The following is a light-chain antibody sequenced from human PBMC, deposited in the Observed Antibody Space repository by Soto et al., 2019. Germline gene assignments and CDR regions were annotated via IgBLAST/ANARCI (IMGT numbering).Light chain of an antibody. J-gene: IGKJ2*01. CDR2: GAS. CDR3: QQYGYSQYT. CDR1: QSVSSTY. Sequence: EIVLTQSPGTLSLSPGERATLSCRASQSVSSTYLAWYQQKPGQAPRLLIYGASSRATGIPDRFSGSGSGTDFTLTISRLEPEDFAVYYCQQYGYSQYTFGQGTKLEIK. V-gene: IGKV3-20*01.